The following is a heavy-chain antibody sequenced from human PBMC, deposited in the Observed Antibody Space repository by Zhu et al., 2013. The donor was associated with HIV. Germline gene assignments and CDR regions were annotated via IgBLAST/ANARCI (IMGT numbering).Heavy chain of an antibody. CDR1: GYTFTSYA. Sequence: QVQLVQSGAEVKKPGASVKVSCKASGYTFTSYAMHWVRQAPGQRLEWMGWINAGNGNTKYSQKFQGRVTITRDTSASTAYMELSSLRSEDTAVYYCARGSKWEPTNIDYWGQGTLVTVSS. CDR3: ARGSKWEPTNIDY. J-gene: IGHJ4*02. CDR2: INAGNGNT. D-gene: IGHD1-26*01. V-gene: IGHV1-3*01.